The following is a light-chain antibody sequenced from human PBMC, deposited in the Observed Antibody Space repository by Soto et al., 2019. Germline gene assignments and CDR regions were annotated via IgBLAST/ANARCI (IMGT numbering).Light chain of an antibody. CDR1: SSDVGAYDY. CDR3: SSYTTGSLVV. Sequence: QSALTQAASVSGSPGQSITISCTGTSSDVGAYDYVTWYQQHPGKAPKVMIYKVSNRTSGVSNRFSGSKSGNTAALTISGLQAEDDADYYCSSYTTGSLVVFGGGTKVTVL. V-gene: IGLV2-14*01. CDR2: KVS. J-gene: IGLJ2*01.